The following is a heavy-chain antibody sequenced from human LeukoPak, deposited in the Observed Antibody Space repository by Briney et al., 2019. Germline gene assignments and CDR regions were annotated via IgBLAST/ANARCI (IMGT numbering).Heavy chain of an antibody. J-gene: IGHJ6*04. CDR3: AELGITMIGGV. D-gene: IGHD3-10*02. CDR1: RFTFSSYS. CDR2: ISSSSSYI. Sequence: GGSLRLSCAASRFTFSSYSMNWVRQAPGRGLEWVSSISSSSSYIYYADSVKGRFTISRDNAKNSLYLQMNSLRAEDTAVYYCAELGITMIGGVWGKGTTVTISS. V-gene: IGHV3-21*01.